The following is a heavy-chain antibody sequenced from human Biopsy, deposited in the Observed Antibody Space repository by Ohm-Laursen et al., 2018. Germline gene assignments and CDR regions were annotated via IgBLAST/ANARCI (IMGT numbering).Heavy chain of an antibody. CDR1: GGSFSGYD. Sequence: SETLSLTCAVDGGSFSGYDWTWIRQTPGKGLEWIGEINHSGRTNYNPSLKSRVTISVDTSKNQFSLKVRSVTAADTAVYYCVRGVDYYDPYYYYALDVWGQGTTVTVSS. D-gene: IGHD3-22*01. V-gene: IGHV4-34*01. CDR3: VRGVDYYDPYYYYALDV. CDR2: INHSGRT. J-gene: IGHJ6*02.